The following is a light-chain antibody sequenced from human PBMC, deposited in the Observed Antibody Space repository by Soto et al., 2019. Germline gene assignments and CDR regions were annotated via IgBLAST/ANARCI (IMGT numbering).Light chain of an antibody. CDR2: ATS. Sequence: IPLTQSPSSVSASVGDRVTISCRASQDISSWLAWYQQKPGKAPKPLIYATSSLQSGVPSRFSVSRSCTSFTFTISSLQAEDFATYYCQEAHGFPWTFGQGTRV. CDR1: QDISSW. J-gene: IGKJ1*01. CDR3: QEAHGFPWT. V-gene: IGKV1-12*02.